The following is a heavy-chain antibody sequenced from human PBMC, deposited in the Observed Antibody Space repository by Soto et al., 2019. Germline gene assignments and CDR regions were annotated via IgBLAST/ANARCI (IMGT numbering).Heavy chain of an antibody. Sequence: GSSVKVSCKASGGTFSSYAISWVLQAPGQRLEWMGGIIPIFDTANYAQKFQGRVTITADKSASTAYMELSSLSSADTAFYYWSRAKAPITMIVPPPLPGYYYYGMDVWGQGTTVTVSS. V-gene: IGHV1-69*06. CDR3: SRAKAPITMIVPPPLPGYYYYGMDV. J-gene: IGHJ6*02. D-gene: IGHD3-22*01. CDR1: GGTFSSYA. CDR2: IIPIFDTA.